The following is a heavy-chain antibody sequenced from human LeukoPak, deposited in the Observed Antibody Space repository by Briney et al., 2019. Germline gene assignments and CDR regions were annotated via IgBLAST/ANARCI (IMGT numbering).Heavy chain of an antibody. J-gene: IGHJ4*02. CDR3: ARRPSCNFGSTSGAGDY. CDR1: GYSFTSYW. V-gene: IGHV5-51*01. CDR2: IYPGDSDT. Sequence: GESLKISCKGSGYSFTSYWIGWVRQMPGKGLEWMGIIYPGDSDTRYSPSFQGQVTISADKSISTAYLQWSSLKASDTAMYYCARRPSCNFGSTSGAGDYWGQGTLVTVSS. D-gene: IGHD3-3*01.